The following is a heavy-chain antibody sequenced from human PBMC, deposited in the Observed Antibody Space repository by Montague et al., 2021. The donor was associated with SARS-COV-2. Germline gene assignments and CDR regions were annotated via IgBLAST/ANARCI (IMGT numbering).Heavy chain of an antibody. CDR2: IYSGGST. CDR3: ARDSMAYGMDV. J-gene: IGHJ6*02. CDR1: GFTVSSNY. Sequence: SLRLSWAASGFTVSSNYMSWVRQAPGKGLEWVSVIYSGGSTYYADSVKGRFTISRDNSKNTLYLQMNSLRAEDTAVYYCARDSMAYGMDVWGQGTTVTVSS. D-gene: IGHD5-24*01. V-gene: IGHV3-53*01.